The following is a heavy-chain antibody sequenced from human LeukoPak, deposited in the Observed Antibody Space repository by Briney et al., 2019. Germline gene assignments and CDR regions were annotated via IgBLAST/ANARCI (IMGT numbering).Heavy chain of an antibody. D-gene: IGHD3-22*01. CDR3: ASENSSGYYYYFDY. CDR2: FDPEDGET. CDR1: GYTLTELS. V-gene: IGHV1-24*01. Sequence: ASVKVSCKVSGYTLTELSMHWVRQAPGKGLEWMGGFDPEDGETIYAQKFQGRVTMTEDTSTDTVYMELSSLRSEDTAVYYCASENSSGYYYYFDYWGQGTLVTVSS. J-gene: IGHJ4*02.